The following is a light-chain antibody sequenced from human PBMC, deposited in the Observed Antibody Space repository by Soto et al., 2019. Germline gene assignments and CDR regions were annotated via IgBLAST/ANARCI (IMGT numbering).Light chain of an antibody. CDR3: QHYSNWQTWT. CDR2: GAS. Sequence: EIVMTQSPATLSVSPGERATLSCRASQTVSSNLAWYQQRPGQAPRLLIYGASTRATDIPARFSGSGSETEFTLTISSLQSEDFAVYYCQHYSNWQTWTFGQGTKVGIK. J-gene: IGKJ1*01. V-gene: IGKV3-15*01. CDR1: QTVSSN.